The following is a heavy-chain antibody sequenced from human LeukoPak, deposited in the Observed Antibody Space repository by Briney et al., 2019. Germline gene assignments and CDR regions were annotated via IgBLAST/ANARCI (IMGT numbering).Heavy chain of an antibody. Sequence: GGSLRLSCAASGFTFSRNAMSWVRQAPGKGLEWVSGISWNSGSIGYADSVKGRFTISRDNAKNSLYLQMNSLRAEDTALYYCAKASQPIHDYGDYYIAYWGQGTLVTVSS. V-gene: IGHV3-9*01. CDR2: ISWNSGSI. J-gene: IGHJ4*02. D-gene: IGHD4-17*01. CDR1: GFTFSRNA. CDR3: AKASQPIHDYGDYYIAY.